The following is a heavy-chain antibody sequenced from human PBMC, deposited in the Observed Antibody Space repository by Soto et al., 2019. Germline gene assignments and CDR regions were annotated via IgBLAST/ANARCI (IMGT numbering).Heavy chain of an antibody. V-gene: IGHV4-39*07. CDR2: IFYSGST. J-gene: IGHJ4*02. D-gene: IGHD1-26*01. CDR1: GDSISSSNYF. CDR3: ATLPATRDFDY. Sequence: SETLSLTCTVSGDSISSSNYFWGWIRQPPGKGLEWIGTIFYSGSTYYNPSLKSRVTISVDKSKNQFSLKLSSVTAADTAVYYCATLPATRDFDYWGQGTLVTVSS.